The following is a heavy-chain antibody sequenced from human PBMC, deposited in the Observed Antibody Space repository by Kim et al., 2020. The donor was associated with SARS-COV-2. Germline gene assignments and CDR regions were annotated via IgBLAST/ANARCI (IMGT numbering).Heavy chain of an antibody. CDR3: TTDLEHQGPWFDP. V-gene: IGHV3-15*01. CDR2: IKSKTDGGTT. J-gene: IGHJ5*02. CDR1: GFTFSNAW. Sequence: GGSLRLSCAASGFTFSNAWMSWVRQAPGKGLEWVGHIKSKTDGGTTDYAAPVKGRFTISRDDSKNTLYLQMNSLKTEDTAVYYCTTDLEHQGPWFDPWGQGTLVTVSS. D-gene: IGHD3-3*01.